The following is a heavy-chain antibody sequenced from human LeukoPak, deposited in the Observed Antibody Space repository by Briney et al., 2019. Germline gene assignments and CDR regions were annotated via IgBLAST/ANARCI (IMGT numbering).Heavy chain of an antibody. J-gene: IGHJ4*02. Sequence: GGSLRLSCAASGFTFSSYGMHWVRQAPGKGLEWVAVIWYDGSNKYYADSVKGRFTISRDNSKNTLYLQMNSLRAEDTAVYYCARDRMEWEPVGPFDYWGQGTLVTVSS. CDR1: GFTFSSYG. D-gene: IGHD1-26*01. V-gene: IGHV3-33*01. CDR2: IWYDGSNK. CDR3: ARDRMEWEPVGPFDY.